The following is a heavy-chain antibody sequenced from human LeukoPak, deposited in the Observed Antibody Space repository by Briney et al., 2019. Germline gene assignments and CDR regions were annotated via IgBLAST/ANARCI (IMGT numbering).Heavy chain of an antibody. V-gene: IGHV4-61*02. CDR1: GGSISSGSYY. Sequence: TSQTLSLTCTVSGGSISSGSYYWSWIRQPAGKGLEWIGRIYTSGSTNYNPSLKSRVTISVDTSKNQFSLKLSSVTAADTAVYYCASLFWSGYYYYMDVWGKGTTVTVSS. CDR2: IYTSGST. D-gene: IGHD3-3*01. J-gene: IGHJ6*03. CDR3: ASLFWSGYYYYMDV.